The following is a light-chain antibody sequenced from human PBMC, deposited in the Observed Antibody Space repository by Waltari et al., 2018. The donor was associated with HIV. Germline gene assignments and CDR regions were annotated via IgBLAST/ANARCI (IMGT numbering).Light chain of an antibody. J-gene: IGKJ2*01. CDR3: QQSYDLPYT. Sequence: IQITQSPSSLSASVGCSGTITCRASQSVKSHLNWYQVKPGRAPKLLIYGASSLQTGVPSRFTGSGTGTDFTLTINSLQPEDFSTYYCQQSYDLPYTFGQGTKLE. CDR2: GAS. V-gene: IGKV1-39*01. CDR1: QSVKSH.